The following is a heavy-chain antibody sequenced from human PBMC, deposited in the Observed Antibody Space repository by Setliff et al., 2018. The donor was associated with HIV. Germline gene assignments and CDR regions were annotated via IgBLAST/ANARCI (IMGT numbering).Heavy chain of an antibody. CDR1: GYTFTKFY. V-gene: IGHV1-2*02. J-gene: IGHJ4*02. D-gene: IGHD4-17*01. CDR2: IYPNTGGP. CDR3: TRSTTAD. Sequence: GASVKVSCKASGYTFTKFYVHWERQAPGEGLEWIGWIYPNTGGPNYAQKFQGRVTMTRDTSIRTAYMELRMLTSDDTAIYYCTRSTTADWGQGTMVTVSS.